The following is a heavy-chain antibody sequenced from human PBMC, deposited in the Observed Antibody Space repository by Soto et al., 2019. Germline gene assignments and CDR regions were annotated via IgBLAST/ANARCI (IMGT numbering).Heavy chain of an antibody. CDR3: AKDRTDFWSDHYIGYYYYGMDV. J-gene: IGHJ6*02. CDR1: GFTFSSYA. Sequence: GGSLRLSCAASGFTFSSYAMSWVRQAPGKGLEWVSAISGSGGSTYYADSVKGRFTISRDNSKNTLYLQVNSLRAEDTAVYYCAKDRTDFWSDHYIGYYYYGMDVWGQGTTVTVSS. D-gene: IGHD3-3*01. CDR2: ISGSGGST. V-gene: IGHV3-23*01.